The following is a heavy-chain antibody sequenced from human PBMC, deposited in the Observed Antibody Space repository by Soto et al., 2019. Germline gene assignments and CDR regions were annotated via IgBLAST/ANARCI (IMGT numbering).Heavy chain of an antibody. V-gene: IGHV1-24*01. CDR1: GDTLPEFS. CDR3: AKDRFSNASSGWFDP. Sequence: ASVKVSCKVSGDTLPEFSMHWVRQAPGKGLEWMGGFEPEEGETIYAQKFLGRVTMTEDKSTDTAYMELSSLTSEDTAVYYCAKDRFSNASSGWFDPCGQVTLVTLSS. D-gene: IGHD3-10*01. CDR2: FEPEEGET. J-gene: IGHJ5*02.